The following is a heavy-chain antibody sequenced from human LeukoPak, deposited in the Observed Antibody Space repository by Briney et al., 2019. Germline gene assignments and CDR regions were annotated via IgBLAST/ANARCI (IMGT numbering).Heavy chain of an antibody. CDR2: IHYSGSN. D-gene: IGHD4-11*01. V-gene: IGHV4-59*08. Sequence: PSEPLSLPCTLSVDPNHLYYWRWRPHSRGKGLEWIVYIHYSGSNKHNPSLKSRVTIPLETSKNQFSLTMSSLNAADVSVYYCARHYKGTRTTVFDYWGQGTLVTVSA. CDR3: ARHYKGTRTTVFDY. J-gene: IGHJ4*02. CDR1: VDPNHLYY.